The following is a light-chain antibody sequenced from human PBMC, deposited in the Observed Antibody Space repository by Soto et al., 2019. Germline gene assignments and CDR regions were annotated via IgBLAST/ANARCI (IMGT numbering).Light chain of an antibody. J-gene: IGLJ2*01. CDR2: DVS. Sequence: QSVLTQPASVSGSPGQSITISCTGTSSDDGGYNYVSWYQQHPGKAPKLMIYDVSNRPSGVSNRFSGSKSGNTASLTISGRQAEDEADYYCSSYTSSSTLVVFGGGTKLTVL. CDR1: SSDDGGYNY. V-gene: IGLV2-14*01. CDR3: SSYTSSSTLVV.